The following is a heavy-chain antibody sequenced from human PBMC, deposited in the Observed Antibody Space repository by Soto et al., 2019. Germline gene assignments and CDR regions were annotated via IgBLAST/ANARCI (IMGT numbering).Heavy chain of an antibody. V-gene: IGHV4-31*03. CDR2: IYYSGST. CDR3: ARGIAARHYEAGAFDI. J-gene: IGHJ3*02. D-gene: IGHD6-6*01. CDR1: GGSISSGGYY. Sequence: QVQLQESGPGLVKPSQTLSLTCTVSGGSISSGGYYWSWIRQHPGKGLEWIGYIYYSGSTYYNPSHDRRVTIQVDTSKHQFALKLSSVTAAGTAVYYCARGIAARHYEAGAFDIWGQGTMVTVSS.